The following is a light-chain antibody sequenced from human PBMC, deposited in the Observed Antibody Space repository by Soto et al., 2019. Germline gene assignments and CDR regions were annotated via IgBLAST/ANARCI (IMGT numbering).Light chain of an antibody. Sequence: EIVMTQSPATLSVSPGERATLPCRASQSVNSNLAWYQQKPGQAPRLLIYRASTRATGIPARFSGSGSGTDFTLTISGLQSEDFAVYYCQQYDKWPRTCGQGTKVDIK. CDR2: RAS. CDR1: QSVNSN. V-gene: IGKV3-15*01. CDR3: QQYDKWPRT. J-gene: IGKJ1*01.